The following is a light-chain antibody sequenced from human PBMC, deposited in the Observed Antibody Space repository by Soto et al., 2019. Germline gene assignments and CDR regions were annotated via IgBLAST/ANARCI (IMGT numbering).Light chain of an antibody. J-gene: IGKJ2*01. CDR1: QTISSY. Sequence: DIQMTQSPSSLSASVGDRVTITCRASQTISSYLNWYQQKPGKAPKLLIYAESSLQSGVPSRFSGSGSGTDFTLTISSLQPEDFATYYCHQTYTPPHTFGQGTKLEIK. CDR2: AES. V-gene: IGKV1-39*01. CDR3: HQTYTPPHT.